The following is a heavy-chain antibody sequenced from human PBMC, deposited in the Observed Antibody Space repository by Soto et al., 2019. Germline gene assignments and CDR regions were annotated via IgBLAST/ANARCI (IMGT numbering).Heavy chain of an antibody. CDR1: GGSISSGGYY. CDR3: ARDHGDYVDCYYGMDV. CDR2: IYYSGST. J-gene: IGHJ6*02. D-gene: IGHD4-17*01. Sequence: QVQLQESGPGLVKPSQTLSLTCTVSGGSISSGGYYWSWIRQHPGKGLEWIGYIYYSGSTYYNPSLKSRVTTSVDTSKNQFSLKLSSVTAADTAVYYCARDHGDYVDCYYGMDVWGQGTTVTVSS. V-gene: IGHV4-31*03.